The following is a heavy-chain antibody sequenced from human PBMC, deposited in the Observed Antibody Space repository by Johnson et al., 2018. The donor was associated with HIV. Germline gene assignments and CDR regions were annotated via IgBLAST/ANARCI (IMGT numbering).Heavy chain of an antibody. V-gene: IGHV3-73*01. J-gene: IGHJ3*02. CDR1: GFTFNNAW. D-gene: IGHD6-13*01. CDR3: TRRIAAAGMSVAAFDI. CDR2: IRSKANSYAT. Sequence: VQLVESGGGLVQPGGSLRLSCAASGFTFNNAWMSWVRQAPGKGLEWVGRIRSKANSYATAYAASVKGRFTIPRDDSKNTAYLQMNSLKTEDTAVYYCTRRIAAAGMSVAAFDIWGQGTMVTVSS.